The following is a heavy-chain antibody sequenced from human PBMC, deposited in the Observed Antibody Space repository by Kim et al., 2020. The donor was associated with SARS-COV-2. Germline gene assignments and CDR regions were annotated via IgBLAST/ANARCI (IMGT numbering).Heavy chain of an antibody. CDR2: ISTYSGHA. D-gene: IGHD1-26*01. Sequence: ASVKVSCKGSGYTFTNYGISWVRQAPGQGLEWMGWISTYSGHAKYAQKFQDRVTMSTDTSTTTVYMEVRGLRSSDTAVYFCARDMGDGYNLWEPLYFDYWGQGTLVTVSS. V-gene: IGHV1-18*04. J-gene: IGHJ4*02. CDR1: GYTFTNYG. CDR3: ARDMGDGYNLWEPLYFDY.